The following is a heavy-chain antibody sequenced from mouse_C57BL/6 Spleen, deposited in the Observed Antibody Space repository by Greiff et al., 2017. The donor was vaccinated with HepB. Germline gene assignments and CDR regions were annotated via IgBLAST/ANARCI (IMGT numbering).Heavy chain of an antibody. J-gene: IGHJ4*01. D-gene: IGHD1-3*01. CDR2: IDPSDSYT. Sequence: VQLQQPGAELVMPGASVKLSCKASGYTFTSYWMHWVKQRPGQGLEWIGEIDPSDSYTNYNQKFKGKSTLTVDKSSSTAYMQLSSLTSEDSAVYYCARTSSPLYYAMDDWGQGTSVTVSS. CDR1: GYTFTSYW. V-gene: IGHV1-69*01. CDR3: ARTSSPLYYAMDD.